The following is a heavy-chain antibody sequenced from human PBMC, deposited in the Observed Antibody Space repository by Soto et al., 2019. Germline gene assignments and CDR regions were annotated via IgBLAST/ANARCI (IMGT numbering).Heavy chain of an antibody. Sequence: EVQLVQSGAEVKKPGESLKISCKGSGYSFTSYWIGWVRQMPGKGLEWMGIIYPGDSDTRYSPSFQGQVTISADKSISTAYLQWSSLKASDTAMYYCARLFQGRPSSSSIAARLWGNDYAFDIWGQGTMVTVSS. CDR2: IYPGDSDT. J-gene: IGHJ3*02. CDR3: ARLFQGRPSSSSIAARLWGNDYAFDI. V-gene: IGHV5-51*01. D-gene: IGHD6-6*01. CDR1: GYSFTSYW.